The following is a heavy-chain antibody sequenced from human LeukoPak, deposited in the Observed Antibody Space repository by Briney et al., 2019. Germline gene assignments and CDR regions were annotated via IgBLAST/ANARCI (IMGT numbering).Heavy chain of an antibody. D-gene: IGHD5-24*01. Sequence: PGGSLRLSCAASGFTFSNYAMNWVRQAPGKGLEWVAFISGTSAYISYADSVKGRFTISRDNAKNSLYLQMDNLRAEDTAVYYCAKKMDDAFDIWGQGTMVTVSS. CDR2: ISGTSAYI. J-gene: IGHJ3*02. CDR3: AKKMDDAFDI. V-gene: IGHV3-21*01. CDR1: GFTFSNYA.